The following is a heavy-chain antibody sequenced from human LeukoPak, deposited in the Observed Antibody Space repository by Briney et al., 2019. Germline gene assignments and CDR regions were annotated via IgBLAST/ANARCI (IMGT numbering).Heavy chain of an antibody. D-gene: IGHD4-17*01. J-gene: IGHJ4*02. CDR2: IIPILGIA. V-gene: IGHV1-69*04. Sequence: SVKVSCKASGGTFSSYAISWVRQAPGQGLEWMGRIIPILGIANYAQKFQGRVTITADKSTSTAYMELSSLRPEDTAVYYCARPKDETTVTTPPGDYFDYWGQGTLVTVSS. CDR3: ARPKDETTVTTPPGDYFDY. CDR1: GGTFSSYA.